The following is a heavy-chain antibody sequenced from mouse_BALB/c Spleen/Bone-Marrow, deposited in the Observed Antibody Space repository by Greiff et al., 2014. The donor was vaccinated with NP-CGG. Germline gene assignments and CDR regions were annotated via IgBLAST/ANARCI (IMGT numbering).Heavy chain of an antibody. V-gene: IGHV1S137*01. D-gene: IGHD2-14*01. J-gene: IGHJ4*01. CDR1: GYTFTDHA. CDR2: ISGYYGDA. Sequence: LEESGAKLVRPGVSVKISCKGSGYTFTDHAIHWVKRSHAKSLEWIGVISGYYGDAIYNQKFKGKATMTVDKSSSTAYMELARLTSEDSAIYYWARSGKVQNAMDYWGQGTSVTVSS. CDR3: ARSGKVQNAMDY.